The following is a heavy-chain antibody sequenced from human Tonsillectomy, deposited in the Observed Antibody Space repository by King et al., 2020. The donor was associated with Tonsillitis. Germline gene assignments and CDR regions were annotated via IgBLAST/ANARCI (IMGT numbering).Heavy chain of an antibody. D-gene: IGHD6-19*01. CDR2: ICYNGST. V-gene: IGHV4-39*01. CDR1: GCSSRRSSYY. Sequence: QLQESGPGLVKPSETLSLTCTVSGCSSRRSSYYWGWIRQPPGKGLEWIGNICYNGSTYYKPSLKSRVTISVDTSKNQFSLKLSSVTAADTAVYYCARPGYSSGWYDPNWFDPWGQGTLVTVSS. J-gene: IGHJ5*02. CDR3: ARPGYSSGWYDPNWFDP.